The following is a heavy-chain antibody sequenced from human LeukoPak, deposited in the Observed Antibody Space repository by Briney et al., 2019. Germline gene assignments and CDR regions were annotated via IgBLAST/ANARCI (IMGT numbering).Heavy chain of an antibody. J-gene: IGHJ4*02. CDR1: GYTFTSYG. V-gene: IGHV1-18*01. Sequence: ASVKVSCKASGYTFTSYGISWVRQAPGQGLEWMGWISAYNGNTNYAQKLQGRVTMTTDTSTSTAYMELRSLRSDDTAVYYCAATGEDFWSGYYLDYWGQGTLVTVSS. CDR2: ISAYNGNT. CDR3: AATGEDFWSGYYLDY. D-gene: IGHD3-3*01.